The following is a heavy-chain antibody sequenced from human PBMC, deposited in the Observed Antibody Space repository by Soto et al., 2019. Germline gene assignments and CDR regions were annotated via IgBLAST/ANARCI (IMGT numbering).Heavy chain of an antibody. V-gene: IGHV3-23*01. CDR3: AREQYSGYSGYDGFDY. Sequence: GGSLRLSCAASGFTFSSYAMSWVRQSPGKGLEWVSAISGSGGSTYYADSVKGRFTISRDNAKNSLYLQMNSLRAEDTAVYYCAREQYSGYSGYDGFDYWGQGTLVTVSS. CDR1: GFTFSSYA. D-gene: IGHD5-12*01. J-gene: IGHJ4*02. CDR2: ISGSGGST.